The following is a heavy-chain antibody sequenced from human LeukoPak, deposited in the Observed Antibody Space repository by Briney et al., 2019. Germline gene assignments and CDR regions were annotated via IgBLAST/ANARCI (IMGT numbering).Heavy chain of an antibody. V-gene: IGHV3-23*01. CDR3: AVSSGWPFDY. Sequence: GGSLRLSCAASGFTFSSYGMSWVRQAPGKGLEWVSAISGSGGSTYYADSVKGRFTISRDNSKNTLYLQMNSLRAEDTAVYYCAVSSGWPFDYWGQGTLVTVSS. J-gene: IGHJ4*02. D-gene: IGHD6-19*01. CDR1: GFTFSSYG. CDR2: ISGSGGST.